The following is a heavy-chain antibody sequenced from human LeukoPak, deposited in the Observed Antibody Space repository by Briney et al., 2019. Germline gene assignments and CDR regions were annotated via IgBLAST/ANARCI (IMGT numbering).Heavy chain of an antibody. V-gene: IGHV4-59*12. Sequence: SSETLSLTCTVSGGSINSYYWSWIRQPPGKGLEWIGHIYYRGSTFYNPSLRGRVTISVDTSKNHFSVKLTSVTTADTAVYYCARLYGNFQNYYDYWGQGTLVTVSS. D-gene: IGHD1-7*01. CDR1: GGSINSYY. J-gene: IGHJ4*02. CDR3: ARLYGNFQNYYDY. CDR2: IYYRGST.